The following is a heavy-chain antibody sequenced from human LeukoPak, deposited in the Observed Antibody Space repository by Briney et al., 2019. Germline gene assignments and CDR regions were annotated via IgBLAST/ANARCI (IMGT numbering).Heavy chain of an antibody. CDR3: ARDGKYQLLSYYYYYGMDV. J-gene: IGHJ6*02. D-gene: IGHD2-2*01. CDR2: ISAYNGNT. V-gene: IGHV1-18*01. Sequence: ASVKVSCKASGYTSTSYGISWVRQAPGQGLEWMGWISAYNGNTNYAQKLQGRVTMTTDTSTSTAYMELRSLRSDDTAVYYCARDGKYQLLSYYYYYGMDVWGQGTTVTVSS. CDR1: GYTSTSYG.